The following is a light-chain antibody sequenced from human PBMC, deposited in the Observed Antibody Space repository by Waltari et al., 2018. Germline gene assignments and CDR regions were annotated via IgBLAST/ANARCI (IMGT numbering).Light chain of an antibody. Sequence: DIQMTQSTSSLSASVGDRVTIICRASQGINNYLAWYQQKPGKVPKLLIYAASTLQSGVPSRFSGSGSGTAFTLTISSLQPEDVATYFCQKYNSVPLTFGQGTKVDIK. CDR1: QGINNY. CDR3: QKYNSVPLT. CDR2: AAS. J-gene: IGKJ1*01. V-gene: IGKV1-27*01.